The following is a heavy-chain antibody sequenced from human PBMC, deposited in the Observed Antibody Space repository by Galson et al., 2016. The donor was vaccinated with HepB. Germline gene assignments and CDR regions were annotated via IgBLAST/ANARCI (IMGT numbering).Heavy chain of an antibody. J-gene: IGHJ5*02. CDR1: GGSFKSYY. V-gene: IGHV4-59*01. CDR2: IYHSGST. Sequence: SETLFLTCTVSGGSFKSYYWTWIRQPPGKGLEWIGYIYHSGSTNYNTSLTSRVTISIDTSKNQFSLRLNSVTAADTAVYYCAGEGDGSEKFYPVGWFAPWGQGTLVTVSS. D-gene: IGHD3-10*01. CDR3: AGEGDGSEKFYPVGWFAP.